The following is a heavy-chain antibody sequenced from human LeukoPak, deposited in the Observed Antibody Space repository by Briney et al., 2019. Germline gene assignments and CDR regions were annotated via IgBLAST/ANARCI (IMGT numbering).Heavy chain of an antibody. Sequence: GASVKVSCKASGYTFNDHHIHWVRQAPGQGLEWIGRILPKSGDTDYAQKFHGRATITRDTSITTGYMELTSLISDDTAVYYCASHYGPGLVWGQGTLVTVS. V-gene: IGHV1-2*06. J-gene: IGHJ4*02. CDR3: ASHYGPGLV. D-gene: IGHD3-10*01. CDR1: GYTFNDHH. CDR2: ILPKSGDT.